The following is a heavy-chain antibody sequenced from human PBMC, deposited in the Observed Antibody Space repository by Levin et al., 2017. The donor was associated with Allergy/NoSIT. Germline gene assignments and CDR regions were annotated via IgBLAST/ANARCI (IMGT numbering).Heavy chain of an antibody. CDR2: IYYSGST. V-gene: IGHV4-31*03. D-gene: IGHD3-10*01. Sequence: SETLSLPFPFSFFSLLLFFSSFLFLLPPPFPFLEWIGYIYYSGSTYYNPSLKSRVTISVDTSKNQFSLKLSSVTAADTAVYHCARGDYGLDYWGQGTLVTVSS. J-gene: IGHJ4*02. CDR3: ARGDYGLDY. CDR1: FFSLLLFFSS.